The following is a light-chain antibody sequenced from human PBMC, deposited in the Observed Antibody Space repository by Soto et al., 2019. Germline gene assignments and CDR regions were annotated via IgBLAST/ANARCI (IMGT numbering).Light chain of an antibody. J-gene: IGLJ1*01. V-gene: IGLV1-44*01. CDR3: LTWDDSLDGYV. CDR2: SNN. CDR1: TSNIGSNA. Sequence: QSVLTQPPSASGTPGQSVTISCSGSTSNIGSNAVNWFQQFPTTAPKLLIFSNNQRPSGVPARFSGSKSGTSASLAISGLQSEDEADYYCLTWDDSLDGYVFGTGPKVTVL.